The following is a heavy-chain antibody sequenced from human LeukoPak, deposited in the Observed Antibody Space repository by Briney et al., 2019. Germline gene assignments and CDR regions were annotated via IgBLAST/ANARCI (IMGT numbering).Heavy chain of an antibody. J-gene: IGHJ3*02. CDR2: ISSSSNYI. CDR3: ARDNYDILTGYYYHAFDI. D-gene: IGHD3-9*01. V-gene: IGHV3-21*01. Sequence: RGSPRLSCAASGFTPSSFSMNWGCPSPRKRLERVSSISSSSNYIYYADSVKGRVTISRDNAKNSLYLQMNSLRAEDTAVYYCARDNYDILTGYYYHAFDIWGQGTMVTVSS. CDR1: GFTPSSFS.